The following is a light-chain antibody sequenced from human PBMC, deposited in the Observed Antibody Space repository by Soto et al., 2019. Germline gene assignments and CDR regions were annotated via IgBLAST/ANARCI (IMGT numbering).Light chain of an antibody. CDR3: QQSYSTTWT. CDR1: QPISDY. V-gene: IGKV1-39*01. CDR2: AAS. Sequence: DIQMTQSPSSLSASVGDRVTITCRTSQPISDYLNCYQQKPGKAPKLLIYAASSLQSGVPSRFSGSGSETDFTLTISSLQPEDFATYSCQQSYSTTWTFGQGTKVDI. J-gene: IGKJ1*01.